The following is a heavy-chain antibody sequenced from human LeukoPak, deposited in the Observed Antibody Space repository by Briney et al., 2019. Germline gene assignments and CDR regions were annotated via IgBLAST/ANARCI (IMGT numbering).Heavy chain of an antibody. CDR2: ISLGNSTM. CDR1: GFTFSSFT. V-gene: IGHV3-48*01. CDR3: ARNILFAFDI. Sequence: PPGGSLRLSCAASGFTFSSFTMNWARQVPGKGLEWISYISLGNSTMFYADSVKGRFTISRDNSKNTLYLQVNSLRAEDTAMYYCARNILFAFDIWGQGTMVTVSS. J-gene: IGHJ3*02.